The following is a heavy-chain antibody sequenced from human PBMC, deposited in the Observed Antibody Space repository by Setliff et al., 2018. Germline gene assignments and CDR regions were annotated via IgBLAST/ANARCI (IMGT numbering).Heavy chain of an antibody. V-gene: IGHV4-59*01. J-gene: IGHJ6*02. CDR1: GASISSNY. CDR2: IYHNGNT. CDR3: VRDRTAYSYGLDV. D-gene: IGHD5-18*01. Sequence: PSETLSLTCSVSGASISSNYWSWIRQPPGKGLEWIGYIYHNGNTNFNPSLKTRVTMSVDTSKNQFALNLRSVTAADTAVYYCVRDRTAYSYGLDVWGQGTTVTVSS.